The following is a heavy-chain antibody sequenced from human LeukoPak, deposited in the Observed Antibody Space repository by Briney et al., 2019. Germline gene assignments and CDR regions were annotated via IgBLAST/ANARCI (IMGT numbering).Heavy chain of an antibody. J-gene: IGHJ6*03. CDR1: GLSLSTYV. CDR2: ISGSGGST. CDR3: AKKSTDYYYYMDV. Sequence: GGSLRLSCAVSGLSLSTYVMSWVRQAPGKGLEWVSTISGSGGSTYYADSVKGRFTISRDNSKNTLYLQMNSLRAEDTAVYYCAKKSTDYYYYMDVWGKGTTVTVSS. V-gene: IGHV3-23*01.